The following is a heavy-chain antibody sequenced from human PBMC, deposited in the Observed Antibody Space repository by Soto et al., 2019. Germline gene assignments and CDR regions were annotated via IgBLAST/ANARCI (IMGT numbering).Heavy chain of an antibody. CDR1: GGSISSGDYY. D-gene: IGHD3-10*01. Sequence: PSETLSLTCTVSGGSISSGDYYWSWIRQPPGKGLEWIGYIYYSGSTYYNPSLKSRVTISVDTSKNQFSLKLSSVTAADTAVYYCARVVNPYGSGRRRFDPWGQGTLVTVSS. CDR3: ARVVNPYGSGRRRFDP. V-gene: IGHV4-30-4*01. J-gene: IGHJ5*02. CDR2: IYYSGST.